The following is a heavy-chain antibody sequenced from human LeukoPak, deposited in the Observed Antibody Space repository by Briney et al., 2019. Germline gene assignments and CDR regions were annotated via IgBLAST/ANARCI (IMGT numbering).Heavy chain of an antibody. D-gene: IGHD3-22*01. V-gene: IGHV3-33*06. J-gene: IGHJ4*02. CDR1: GFTFSSYG. Sequence: GGSLGLSCAASGFTFSSYGMHWVRQAPGKGLEWVAVIWYDGSNKYYADSVKGRFTISRDNSKNTLYLQMNSLRAEDTAVYYCAKDRYDSTGYYKEFDYWGQGTLVTVSS. CDR2: IWYDGSNK. CDR3: AKDRYDSTGYYKEFDY.